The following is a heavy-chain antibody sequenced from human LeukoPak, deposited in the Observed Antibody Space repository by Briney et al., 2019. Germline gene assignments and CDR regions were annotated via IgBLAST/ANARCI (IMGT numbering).Heavy chain of an antibody. D-gene: IGHD3-3*01. CDR1: GGSISISNW. Sequence: SGTLSLTCAVSGGSISISNWWSWVRQPPGKGLEWIGEIYHSGSTNYNPSLKSRVTISVDKSKNQFSLKLSSVTAADTAVYYCAKGRDSWSNKIDYWGQGTLVTVSS. CDR3: AKGRDSWSNKIDY. J-gene: IGHJ4*02. CDR2: IYHSGST. V-gene: IGHV4-4*02.